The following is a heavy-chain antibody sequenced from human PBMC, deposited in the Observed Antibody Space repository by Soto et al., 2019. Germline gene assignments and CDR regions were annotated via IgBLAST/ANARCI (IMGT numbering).Heavy chain of an antibody. Sequence: GESLKISCKGSGYSFTSYWISWVRQMPGKGLEWMGKIDPSDSYTNYSPSFQGHVTISADKSISTAYLQWSSLRPSDTAIYSCARHNFVEPSYRPYYFDYWGQGTRVTVPS. V-gene: IGHV5-10-1*01. CDR2: IDPSDSYT. J-gene: IGHJ4*02. CDR3: ARHNFVEPSYRPYYFDY. CDR1: GYSFTSYW. D-gene: IGHD5-18*01.